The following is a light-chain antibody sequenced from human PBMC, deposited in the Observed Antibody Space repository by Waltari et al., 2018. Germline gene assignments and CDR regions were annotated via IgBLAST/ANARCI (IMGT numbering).Light chain of an antibody. J-gene: IGKJ2*01. CDR1: QSPLHSDGTTY. CDR2: KIS. V-gene: IGKV2-30*02. CDR3: RQGSPWPRT. Sequence: QSPLHSDGTTYFNWFDHRPGRSPMRLSYKISRCESRVPDRFSGSGSGNDVTLKISRVEAEDVGVYYCRQGSPWPRTFGQGTKLEL.